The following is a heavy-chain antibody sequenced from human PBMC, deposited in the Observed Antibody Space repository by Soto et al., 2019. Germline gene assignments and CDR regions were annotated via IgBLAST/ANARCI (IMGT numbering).Heavy chain of an antibody. CDR1: GGSFSGHF. J-gene: IGHJ4*02. CDR2: INHSGST. CDR3: AGWAVGIMIFGVPKDY. Sequence: TSETLSLTCVVSGGSFSGHFCSWIRQPPGKGLEWIGEINHSGSTNYNPSLKSRVTISVDTSKNQFSLRLSSVTAADTAVYYCAGWAVGIMIFGVPKDYWGQGALVTVSS. D-gene: IGHD3-3*01. V-gene: IGHV4-34*01.